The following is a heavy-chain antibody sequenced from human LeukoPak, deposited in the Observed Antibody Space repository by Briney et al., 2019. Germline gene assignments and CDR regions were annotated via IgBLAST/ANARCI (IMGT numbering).Heavy chain of an antibody. D-gene: IGHD5-24*01. V-gene: IGHV3-7*01. Sequence: PGGSLRLSCAASGCTFSSYWMSWVRQAPGKGLEWVANIKQDGSEKYYVDSVKGRFTISRDNAKNSLYLQMNSLRAEDTAVYYCARVGGRDGYNILDYWGQGTLVTVSS. CDR2: IKQDGSEK. J-gene: IGHJ4*02. CDR3: ARVGGRDGYNILDY. CDR1: GCTFSSYW.